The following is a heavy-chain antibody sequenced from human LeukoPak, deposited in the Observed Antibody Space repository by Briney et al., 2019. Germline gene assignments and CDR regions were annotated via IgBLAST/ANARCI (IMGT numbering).Heavy chain of an antibody. CDR2: IYYSGST. Sequence: SETLSLTCTVSGGSISSYYWSWIRQPPGKGLEWIGYIYYSGSTNYNPSLKSRVTISVDTSKNQFSLKLSSVTAADTAVYYCARTGYSYGSYYYYYMDVWGKGTTVTISS. V-gene: IGHV4-59*01. CDR1: GGSISSYY. J-gene: IGHJ6*03. D-gene: IGHD5-18*01. CDR3: ARTGYSYGSYYYYYMDV.